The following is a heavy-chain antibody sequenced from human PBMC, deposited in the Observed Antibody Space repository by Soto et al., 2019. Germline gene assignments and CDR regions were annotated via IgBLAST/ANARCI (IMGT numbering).Heavy chain of an antibody. D-gene: IGHD3-3*01. CDR2: INNSGST. CDR1: GGSFSGYY. J-gene: IGHJ5*02. Sequence: SETLSLTCAVYGGSFSGYYWSWIRQPPGKGLEWIGEINNSGSTNYNPSLKSRVTISVDTSKNQFSLKLSSVTAADTAVYYCARGSSGSPYYDFWSGRSPSWFDPWGQGTLVTVSS. V-gene: IGHV4-34*01. CDR3: ARGSSGSPYYDFWSGRSPSWFDP.